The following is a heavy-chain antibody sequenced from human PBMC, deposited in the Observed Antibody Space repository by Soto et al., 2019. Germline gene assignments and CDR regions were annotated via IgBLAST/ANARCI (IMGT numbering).Heavy chain of an antibody. D-gene: IGHD1-26*01. CDR1: GGSISSGGYY. CDR2: IYHSGST. CDR3: ARAPLAHTGELYFDY. J-gene: IGHJ4*02. V-gene: IGHV4-31*03. Sequence: QVQLQESGPGLVKPSQTLSLTCTVSGGSISSGGYYWSWIRQHPGKGLEWIGYIYHSGSTYYNPSLTSRVTISVDTSKNQFSLKLSSVTAADTAVYYCARAPLAHTGELYFDYWGQGTLVTVAS.